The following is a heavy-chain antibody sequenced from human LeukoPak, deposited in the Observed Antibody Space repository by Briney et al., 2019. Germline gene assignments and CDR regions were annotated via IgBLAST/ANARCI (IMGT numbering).Heavy chain of an antibody. Sequence: GGSLRLSCAASAFSFSRYSMNWVRQAPGKGLEWVSYISSSSSTIYYADSVKGRFTISRDNAKNSLYLQMNSLRAEDTAVYYCARDLGADYYNSSGYGYWGQGTLVTVSS. D-gene: IGHD3-22*01. V-gene: IGHV3-48*04. CDR1: AFSFSRYS. CDR3: ARDLGADYYNSSGYGY. J-gene: IGHJ4*02. CDR2: ISSSSSTI.